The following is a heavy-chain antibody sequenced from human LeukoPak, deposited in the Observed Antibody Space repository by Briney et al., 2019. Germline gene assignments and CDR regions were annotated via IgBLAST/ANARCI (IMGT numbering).Heavy chain of an antibody. CDR1: GFTLSSYW. Sequence: GGSLRLSCAASGFTLSSYWMSWVRQAPGKGLEWVANIKQDGSAKSYVDSVKGRFTISRDNAKNSLYLQMNSLRAEDTAVYYCAGYNGMDVWGQGTTVTVSS. J-gene: IGHJ6*02. CDR2: IKQDGSAK. V-gene: IGHV3-7*04. CDR3: AGYNGMDV.